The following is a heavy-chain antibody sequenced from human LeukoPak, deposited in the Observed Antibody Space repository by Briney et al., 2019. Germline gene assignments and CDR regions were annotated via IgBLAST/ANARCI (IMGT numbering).Heavy chain of an antibody. CDR2: IYSGGST. D-gene: IGHD3-10*01. Sequence: PGGSLRLSCAASGFTVSSNYMSWVRQAPGKGLDWVSVIYSGGSTYYADSVKGRFTISRDNSKNTLYLQMNSLRAEDTAVYYCARDSAVHYYMDVWGKGTTVTVSS. CDR1: GFTVSSNY. CDR3: ARDSAVHYYMDV. V-gene: IGHV3-66*02. J-gene: IGHJ6*03.